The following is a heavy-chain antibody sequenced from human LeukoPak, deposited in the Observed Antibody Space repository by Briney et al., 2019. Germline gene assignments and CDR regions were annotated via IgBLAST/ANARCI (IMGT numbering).Heavy chain of an antibody. CDR3: ARGMDWNYFFDY. CDR2: IYYSWST. CDR1: GGSISSYY. V-gene: IGHV4-59*01. J-gene: IGHJ4*02. D-gene: IGHD1-7*01. Sequence: PSETLSLTCTVSGGSISSYYWSWIRQPPGKGLDGVGYIYYSWSTNYNPSRNSGVTISLVQSKNQFSLKLSSVTAADPPVYYCARGMDWNYFFDYWGQGTLVTVSS.